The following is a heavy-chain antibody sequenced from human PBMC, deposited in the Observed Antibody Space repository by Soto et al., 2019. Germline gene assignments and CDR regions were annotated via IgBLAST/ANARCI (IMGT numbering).Heavy chain of an antibody. Sequence: SETLCVTCAVAGGSISGTTYSWSWIRQPPGKGLEWIGYIYDSGNTYYNPSLKSQFSISVDRSKNQFSLKLSSVTAADTAVYYCARGQGAAAGHSNFDYWGQGALVTVS. V-gene: IGHV4-30-2*01. CDR3: ARGQGAAAGHSNFDY. CDR1: GGSISGTTYS. J-gene: IGHJ4*02. D-gene: IGHD6-13*01. CDR2: IYDSGNT.